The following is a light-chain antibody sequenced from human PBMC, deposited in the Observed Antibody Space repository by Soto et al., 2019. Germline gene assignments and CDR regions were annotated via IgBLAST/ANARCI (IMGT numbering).Light chain of an antibody. CDR2: DAS. Sequence: EFVLTQSPGTLSLSPGERATLSCRASQTVRNNYLAWYQQKPGQAPRLLIYDASSRATGIPDRFSGSGSGTDFTLTISSLEPEDFAVYYCQQRSNWPPVLTFGGGTKVDIK. J-gene: IGKJ4*01. CDR3: QQRSNWPPVLT. CDR1: QTVRNNY. V-gene: IGKV3D-20*02.